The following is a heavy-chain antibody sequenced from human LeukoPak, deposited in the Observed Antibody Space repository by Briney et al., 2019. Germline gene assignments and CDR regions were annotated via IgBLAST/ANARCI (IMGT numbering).Heavy chain of an antibody. J-gene: IGHJ4*02. CDR1: GGSFSSYY. Sequence: SETLSLTCTVSGGSFSSYYWSWIRQPPGKGLEWIGGIYTSGSTNYNPSLKSRVTMSVDPSKNQFSLKLSYVTAADGAEYYCGRGGNDHGGLDYWGQGTLVTVSS. D-gene: IGHD4-23*01. V-gene: IGHV4-4*07. CDR3: GRGGNDHGGLDY. CDR2: IYTSGST.